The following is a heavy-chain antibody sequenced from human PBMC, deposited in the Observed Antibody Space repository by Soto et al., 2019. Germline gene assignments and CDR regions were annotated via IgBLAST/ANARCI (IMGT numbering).Heavy chain of an antibody. CDR2: INPNSGGT. J-gene: IGHJ4*02. CDR1: GYTFTGYY. V-gene: IGHV1-2*02. Sequence: ASVKVSCKASGYTFTGYYMHWVRQAPGQGLEWMGWINPNSGGTNNAQKFQGGVTMTRDTSISTAYMELRRLRSDETAVYYCARDDSSSPGGFLNYWGQGTLVTVSS. CDR3: ARDDSSSPGGFLNY. D-gene: IGHD6-6*01.